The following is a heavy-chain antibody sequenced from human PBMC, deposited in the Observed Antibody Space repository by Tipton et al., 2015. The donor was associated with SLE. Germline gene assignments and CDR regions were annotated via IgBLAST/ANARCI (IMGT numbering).Heavy chain of an antibody. J-gene: IGHJ4*02. D-gene: IGHD2-8*01. CDR1: GGSIKNHY. CDR3: ARRPPSYCTHGVCEL. V-gene: IGHV4-59*08. CDR2: IYYSGGT. Sequence: TLSLTCIVSGGSIKNHYWSWIRQAPGMGLEWIGYIYYSGGTNYNPSLKSRVTMSVDTSKNQFSLKLSSVTATDTAVYYCARRPPSYCTHGVCELWGQGTLVTVSS.